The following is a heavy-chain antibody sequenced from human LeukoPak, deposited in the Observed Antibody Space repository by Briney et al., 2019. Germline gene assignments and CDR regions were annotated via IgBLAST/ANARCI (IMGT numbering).Heavy chain of an antibody. CDR2: ISSGAGST. Sequence: GGSLRLXCVASGFTFSSYSLSWVRQAPGKGLQWISTISSGAGSTFYADSVKGRFTISKDTSENTLSLHMNSLRPEDTAVYYCVKGGASSSEGGWGQGTLVTVSS. CDR1: GFTFSSYS. V-gene: IGHV3-23*01. J-gene: IGHJ4*02. D-gene: IGHD6-6*01. CDR3: VKGGASSSEGG.